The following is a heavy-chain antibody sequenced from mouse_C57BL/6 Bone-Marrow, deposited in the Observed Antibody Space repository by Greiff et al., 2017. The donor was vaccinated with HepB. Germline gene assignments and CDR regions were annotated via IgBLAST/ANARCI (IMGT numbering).Heavy chain of an antibody. CDR1: GFNIKDDY. V-gene: IGHV14-4*01. CDR2: IDPENGDT. J-gene: IGHJ3*01. Sequence: DVQLQESGAELVRPGASVKLSCTASGFNIKDDYMHWVKQRPEQGLEWIGWIDPENGDTEYASKFQGKATITADTSSNTAYLQLSSLTSEDTAVYYCTTELRSAWFAYWGQGTLVTVSA. CDR3: TTELRSAWFAY. D-gene: IGHD3-2*02.